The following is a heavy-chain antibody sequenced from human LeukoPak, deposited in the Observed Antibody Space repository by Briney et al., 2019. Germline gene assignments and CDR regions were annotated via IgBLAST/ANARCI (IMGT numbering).Heavy chain of an antibody. J-gene: IGHJ3*02. CDR3: ARLARADSRDI. D-gene: IGHD3-22*01. V-gene: IGHV4-31*03. CDR1: GGSISSGGYY. Sequence: PSETLSLTCTVSGGSISSGGYYWSWIRQHPGKGLEWIGYIYYSGSTYYNPSLKSRVTISVDTSKNQFSLKLSSVTAADTAVYYCARLARADSRDIWGQGTMVTVSS. CDR2: IYYSGST.